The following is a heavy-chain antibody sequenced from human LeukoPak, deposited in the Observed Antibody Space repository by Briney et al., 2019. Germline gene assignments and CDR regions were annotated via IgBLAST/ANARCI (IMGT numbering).Heavy chain of an antibody. CDR2: INSDGSST. Sequence: GGSLRLPCAASGFTFSDYWMHWVRQAPGKGLVWVSRINSDGSSTSYADSVKGRFTISRDNAKNTLYLQMNSLRAGDTALYYCARARFPAFDIWGQGTMVTVSS. CDR3: ARARFPAFDI. J-gene: IGHJ3*02. V-gene: IGHV3-74*01. CDR1: GFTFSDYW.